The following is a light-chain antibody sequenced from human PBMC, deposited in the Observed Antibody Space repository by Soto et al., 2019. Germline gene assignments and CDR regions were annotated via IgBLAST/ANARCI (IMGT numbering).Light chain of an antibody. CDR3: SSYTGTTVI. CDR2: DVT. CDR1: LSDVGGQNS. V-gene: IGLV2-8*01. Sequence: QSALTQPPSASGSPGQSVTISCTGTLSDVGGQNSVSWYRQDPGKAPQLIVYDVTQRPSGVPDRFSGSRSGSTASLTVSGLQAEDEANYYCSSYTGTTVIFGGGTKVTV. J-gene: IGLJ2*01.